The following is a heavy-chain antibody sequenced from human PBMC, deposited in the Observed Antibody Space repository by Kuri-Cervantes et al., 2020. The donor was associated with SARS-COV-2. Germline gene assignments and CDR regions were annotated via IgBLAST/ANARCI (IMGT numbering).Heavy chain of an antibody. J-gene: IGHJ4*02. CDR3: ARRGSYYDFRSGSDY. CDR1: GYSFTSYW. V-gene: IGHV5-10-1*01. D-gene: IGHD3-3*01. Sequence: GESLKISCKGSGYSFTSYWIIWVRQMPGKGLEWMGRIDPSDSYTNYSPSFEGHVTFSVDKSISTAYLQWSSLKASDTAMYYCARRGSYYDFRSGSDYWGQGTLVTVSS. CDR2: IDPSDSYT.